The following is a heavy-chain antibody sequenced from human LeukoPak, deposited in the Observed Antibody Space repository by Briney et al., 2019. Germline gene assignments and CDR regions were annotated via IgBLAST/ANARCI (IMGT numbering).Heavy chain of an antibody. CDR2: ISYDGRQK. CDR1: GVTFSSYA. Sequence: PGGSLRLSCAASGVTFSSYAMHWVRQAPGKGLEWVAVISYDGRQKYYADSVEGRFTISRDNSKNTLYLQMNSLRTEDTAVYYCARDDIILVVGATPTYFQHWGQGTLVTVSS. CDR3: ARDDIILVVGATPTYFQH. D-gene: IGHD2-15*01. V-gene: IGHV3-30*04. J-gene: IGHJ1*01.